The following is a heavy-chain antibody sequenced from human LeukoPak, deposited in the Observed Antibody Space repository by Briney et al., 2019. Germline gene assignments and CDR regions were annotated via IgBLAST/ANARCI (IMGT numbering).Heavy chain of an antibody. V-gene: IGHV3-23*01. CDR2: ISGSSGSI. CDR3: AKYGDTHIITGAGHFDY. D-gene: IGHD4-17*01. J-gene: IGHJ4*02. Sequence: GGSLRLSCAASGFTFSTYAMHWVRQAPGKGLEWVSVISGSSGSIYYADSVKGRFTISRDNSKNTLFLQMNGLGAEDTAIYYCAKYGDTHIITGAGHFDYWGQGTLVTVSS. CDR1: GFTFSTYA.